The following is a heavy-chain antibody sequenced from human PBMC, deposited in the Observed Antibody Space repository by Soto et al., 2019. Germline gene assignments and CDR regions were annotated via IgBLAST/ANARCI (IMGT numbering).Heavy chain of an antibody. CDR3: TCTPGYYDSSGYYRT. J-gene: IGHJ5*02. CDR2: IRSKAYGGTP. V-gene: IGHV3-49*04. CDR1: GFTFGDYA. Sequence: PGGSLRLSCTASGFTFGDYAMSWVRQAPGKGLEWVGFIRSKAYGGTPEYAASVKGRFTISRDDSKSIAYLQMNSLKTEDTAVYYCTCTPGYYDSSGYYRTWGQGTLVTVSS. D-gene: IGHD3-22*01.